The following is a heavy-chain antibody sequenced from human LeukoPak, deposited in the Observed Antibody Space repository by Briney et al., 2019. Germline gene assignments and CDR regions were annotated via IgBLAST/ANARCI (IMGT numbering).Heavy chain of an antibody. D-gene: IGHD3-10*01. CDR1: GVTFSRYT. J-gene: IGHJ6*02. CDR2: ISYDGSNK. CDR3: ATDASRRGRGVTPYYYYGTDV. V-gene: IGHV3-30*04. Sequence: PGTSLRLSCAASGVTFSRYTLHWVRQAPGKGLEWVAVISYDGSNKVYADSVKGRFTISRDNAKNSLYLQMNSLRAEDTAVYYCATDASRRGRGVTPYYYYGTDVWGQGTTVTVSS.